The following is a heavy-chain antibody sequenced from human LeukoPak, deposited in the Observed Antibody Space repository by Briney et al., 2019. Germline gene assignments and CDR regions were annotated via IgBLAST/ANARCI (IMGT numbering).Heavy chain of an antibody. CDR3: ARVTRADFWSGYYLVFYYYMDV. D-gene: IGHD3-3*01. CDR2: IYYSGST. CDR1: GGSISSGGYY. V-gene: IGHV4-31*03. Sequence: SQTLSLTCTVSGGSISSGGYYWSWIRQHPGKGLEWIGYIYYSGSTYYNPSLKSRVTISVDTSKNQFSLKLSSVTAADTAVCYCARVTRADFWSGYYLVFYYYMDVWGKGTTVTVSS. J-gene: IGHJ6*03.